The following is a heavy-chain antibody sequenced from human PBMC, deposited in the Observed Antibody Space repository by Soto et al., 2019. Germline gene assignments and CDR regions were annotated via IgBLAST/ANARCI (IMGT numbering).Heavy chain of an antibody. J-gene: IGHJ6*02. CDR3: ARNLLWFGESYYHYGMDV. D-gene: IGHD3-10*01. CDR1: GGKSRGSG. V-gene: IGHV3-73*01. CDR2: IRTNPNSYAT. Sequence: GGSKRVSRTAAGGKSRGSGRRWVSKKNGKGLEWVVLIRTNPNSYATASAASVNGRFPISRDDSKNTAYLQMNSLKTEDTAVYYCARNLLWFGESYYHYGMDVWGQGTTVTVSS.